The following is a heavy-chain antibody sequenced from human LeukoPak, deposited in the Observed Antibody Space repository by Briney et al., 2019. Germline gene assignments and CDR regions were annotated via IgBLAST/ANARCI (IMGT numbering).Heavy chain of an antibody. J-gene: IGHJ4*02. V-gene: IGHV3-48*03. CDR1: GFIFSSFE. D-gene: IGHD6-19*01. CDR2: ISSGASTM. CDR3: ALLAVASYFDY. Sequence: GGSLRLSCAASGFIFSSFEMYWVRQAPGKGLEWVSYISSGASTMYYADSVKGRFTISRDNARNSLFLQMNSLRAEDTAVYYCALLAVASYFDYWGQGTLVTVSS.